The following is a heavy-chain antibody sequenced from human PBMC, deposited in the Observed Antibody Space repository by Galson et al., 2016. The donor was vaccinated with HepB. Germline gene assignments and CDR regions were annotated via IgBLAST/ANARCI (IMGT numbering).Heavy chain of an antibody. V-gene: IGHV4-39*01. Sequence: SETLSLTCTVSGASIISTNYNWGWIRQPPGKGLEWIASIFHTGRSDYNPSLQRRVTISVDTSMNRFSLSLRSVSTADTATYFCARHPTGYPNWFDRWGHGTLVVVSS. CDR2: IFHTGRS. J-gene: IGHJ5*02. CDR3: ARHPTGYPNWFDR. CDR1: GASIISTNYN. D-gene: IGHD3-9*01.